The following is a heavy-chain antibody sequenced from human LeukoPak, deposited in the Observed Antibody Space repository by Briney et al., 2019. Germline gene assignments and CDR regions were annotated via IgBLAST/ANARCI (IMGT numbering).Heavy chain of an antibody. J-gene: IGHJ5*02. V-gene: IGHV1-8*03. CDR1: GYTFTSYD. CDR3: ARGTSETYYDILTGYYGSGDWFDP. D-gene: IGHD3-9*01. CDR2: MNPNSGNT. Sequence: ASVKVFCKASGYTFTSYDINWVRQATGQGLEWMGWMNPNSGNTGYAQKFQGRVTITRNTSISTAYMELSSLRSEDTAVYYCARGTSETYYDILTGYYGSGDWFDPWGQGTLVTVSS.